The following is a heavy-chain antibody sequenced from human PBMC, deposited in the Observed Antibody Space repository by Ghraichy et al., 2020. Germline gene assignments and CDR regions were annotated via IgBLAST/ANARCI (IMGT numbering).Heavy chain of an antibody. CDR2: VFYSGST. D-gene: IGHD2-15*01. V-gene: IGHV4-39*01. CDR3: ARQPAATMREFAFDY. J-gene: IGHJ4*02. Sequence: LNISCTVSGDSISSGSFFWGWIRQPPGKGLDWIGSVFYSGSTYYNPSLKSRVTISVDTSKNQFSLKLSSVTAAETAVYWCARQPAATMREFAFDYWGQGTLVTVSS. CDR1: GDSISSGSFF.